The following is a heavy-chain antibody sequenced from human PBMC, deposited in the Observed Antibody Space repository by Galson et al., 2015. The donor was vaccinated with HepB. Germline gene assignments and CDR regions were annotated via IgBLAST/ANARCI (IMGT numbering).Heavy chain of an antibody. V-gene: IGHV4-30-4*01. CDR3: ARVDTSMISFDS. CDR2: IFHSGST. CDR1: GGSISSDDYY. D-gene: IGHD5-18*01. J-gene: IGHJ4*02. Sequence: TLSLTCTVSGGSISSDDYYWSWIRQPPGQGLEWMGIIFHSGSTYYSPSLRVRLTISVDTSKNQFSLKLTSVTAADTAVYYCARVDTSMISFDSWGQGTLVTVSS.